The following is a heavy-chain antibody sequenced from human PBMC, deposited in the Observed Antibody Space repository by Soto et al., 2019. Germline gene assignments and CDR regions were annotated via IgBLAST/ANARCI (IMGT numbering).Heavy chain of an antibody. J-gene: IGHJ4*02. CDR2: ISGSGGST. Sequence: GGSLRLSCAASGFTFSSYAMSWVRQAPGKGLEWVSAISGSGGSTYYADSVKGRFTISRDNSKNTLYLQMNSLRAEDTAVYYCAKSVGVGATTYPYYFDYGGQGTLVTVSS. V-gene: IGHV3-23*01. CDR3: AKSVGVGATTYPYYFDY. CDR1: GFTFSSYA. D-gene: IGHD1-26*01.